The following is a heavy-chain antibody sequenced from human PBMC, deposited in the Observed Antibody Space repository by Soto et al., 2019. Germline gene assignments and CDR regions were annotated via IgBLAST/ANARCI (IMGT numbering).Heavy chain of an antibody. D-gene: IGHD4-17*01. CDR2: ISGSGGST. V-gene: IGHV3-23*01. CDR1: GFTFSSYA. J-gene: IGHJ4*02. Sequence: GGSLRLSCAASGFTFSSYAMSWVRQAPGKGLEWVSAISGSGGSTYYADSVKGRFAISRDNSKNTLYLQMNSLRAEDTAVYYCAKDGTVTSAFHYWGQGTLVTVSS. CDR3: AKDGTVTSAFHY.